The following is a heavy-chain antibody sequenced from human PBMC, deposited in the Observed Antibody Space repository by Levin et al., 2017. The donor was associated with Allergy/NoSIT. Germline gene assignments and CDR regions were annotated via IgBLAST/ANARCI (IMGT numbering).Heavy chain of an antibody. D-gene: IGHD3-22*01. V-gene: IGHV6-1*01. CDR1: GDSVSSNSAA. CDR2: TYYRSKWYN. Sequence: SQTLSLTCAISGDSVSSNSAAWNWIRQSPSRGLEWLGRTYYRSKWYNDYAVSVKSRITINPDTSKNQFSLQLNSVTPEDTAVYYCARDKDYYDSSGYYLLMFDYWGQGTLVTVSS. CDR3: ARDKDYYDSSGYYLLMFDY. J-gene: IGHJ4*02.